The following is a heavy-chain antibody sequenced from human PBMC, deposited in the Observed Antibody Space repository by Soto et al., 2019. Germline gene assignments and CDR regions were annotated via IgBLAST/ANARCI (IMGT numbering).Heavy chain of an antibody. Sequence: QVQLVQSGAEVKKPGASVKVSCKASGYTFTSSDINWVRQAPGQGLEWMGWMNPNTGNSGFAQKFQGRVTMTSDTSISTAYMELSSLRSEDSAVYYCAREGYFTVYDSDSYYFYGMDVWGQGTTVTVSS. V-gene: IGHV1-8*01. CDR3: AREGYFTVYDSDSYYFYGMDV. CDR2: MNPNTGNS. D-gene: IGHD5-12*01. J-gene: IGHJ6*02. CDR1: GYTFTSSD.